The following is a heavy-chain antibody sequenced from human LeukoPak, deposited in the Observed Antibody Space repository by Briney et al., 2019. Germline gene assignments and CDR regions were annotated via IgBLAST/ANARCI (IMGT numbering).Heavy chain of an antibody. V-gene: IGHV4-39*07. D-gene: IGHD4-17*01. CDR1: ARSSSISSYC. J-gene: IGHJ6*03. CDR2: INYSGTF. CDR3: ARRGLRSVRSDYYYYMDV. Sequence: PPETLSPTCTLYARSSSISSYCWGRIRQPLGSGLEWIASINYSGTFYYNLSVKSRLPISVDPSQKQLSLKLSSVTAADTAIYYCARRGLRSVRSDYYYYMDVWGKRTTVTVSS.